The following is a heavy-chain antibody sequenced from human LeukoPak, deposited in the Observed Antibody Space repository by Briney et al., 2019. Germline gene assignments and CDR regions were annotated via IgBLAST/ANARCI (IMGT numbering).Heavy chain of an antibody. CDR2: INPNSGGT. J-gene: IGHJ4*02. V-gene: IGHV1-2*02. CDR3: ARGLLSSSWYMDY. Sequence: ASVKVSCKASGYTFTGYYMHWVRQAPGQGLEWMGWINPNSGGTNYAQKFQGRVTMTRDTSISTAYMELGRLRSDDTAVYYCARGLLSSSWYMDYWGQGTLVTVSS. D-gene: IGHD6-13*01. CDR1: GYTFTGYY.